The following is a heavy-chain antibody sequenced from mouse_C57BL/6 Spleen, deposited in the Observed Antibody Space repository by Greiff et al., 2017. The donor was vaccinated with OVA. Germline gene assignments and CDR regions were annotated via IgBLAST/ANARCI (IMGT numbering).Heavy chain of an antibody. J-gene: IGHJ4*01. V-gene: IGHV14-4*01. CDR2: IDPENGDT. CDR1: GFNIKDDY. CDR3: TTPYYYGSSYVGAMDY. Sequence: EVQLQQSGAELVRPGASVKLSCTASGFNIKDDYMHWVKQRPEQGLEWIGWIDPENGDTEYASKFQGKATITADPSSNTAYLQLSSLTSEDTAVYYCTTPYYYGSSYVGAMDYWGQGTSVTVSS. D-gene: IGHD1-1*01.